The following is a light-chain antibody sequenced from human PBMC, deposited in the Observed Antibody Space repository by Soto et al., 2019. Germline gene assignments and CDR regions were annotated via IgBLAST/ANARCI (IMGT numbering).Light chain of an antibody. J-gene: IGKJ4*01. CDR3: QQLNSYPLT. V-gene: IGKV1-9*01. Sequence: DIQLTQSPSFRSASVGDRVTITCRASQGIASYLVWYQQKPGKAPKLLIYGASTLQSGVPSRFSGSGSGTDFTLTISSLQPDDFAAYYCQQLNSYPLTFGGGTKVEIK. CDR2: GAS. CDR1: QGIASY.